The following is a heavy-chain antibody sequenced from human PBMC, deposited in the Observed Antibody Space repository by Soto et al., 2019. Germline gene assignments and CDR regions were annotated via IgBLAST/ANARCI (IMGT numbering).Heavy chain of an antibody. CDR1: GYSFSSYW. D-gene: IGHD3-3*01. V-gene: IGHV5-51*01. Sequence: PGESLKISCKGSGYSFSSYWIAWVRQMPGKGLEWMGIIYPGDSDTRYSPSFQGQVTISADKSISTAYLQWSSLKASDTAMYHCARRAIFGVVMKGYNWFDPWGQGTLVTVSS. CDR3: ARRAIFGVVMKGYNWFDP. CDR2: IYPGDSDT. J-gene: IGHJ5*02.